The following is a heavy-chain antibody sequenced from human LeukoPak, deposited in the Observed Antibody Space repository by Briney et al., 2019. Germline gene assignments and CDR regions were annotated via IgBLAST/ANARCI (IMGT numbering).Heavy chain of an antibody. CDR3: ARVTTVTTVGY. V-gene: IGHV3-66*02. Sequence: GGSLRLSCAASGFTVSSNYMSWDRQAPGKGLEWVSVIYSGGSTYYADSVKGRFTISRDNSKNTLYLQMNSLRAEDTAVYYCARVTTVTTVGYWGQGTLVTVSS. J-gene: IGHJ4*02. CDR2: IYSGGST. D-gene: IGHD4-11*01. CDR1: GFTVSSNY.